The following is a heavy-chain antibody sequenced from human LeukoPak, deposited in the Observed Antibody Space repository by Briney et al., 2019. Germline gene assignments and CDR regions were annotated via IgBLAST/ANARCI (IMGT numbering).Heavy chain of an antibody. D-gene: IGHD5-24*01. V-gene: IGHV1-69*05. CDR3: ARGDGYIQFDY. CDR1: GGTFSSYA. CDR2: IIPIFGTA. J-gene: IGHJ4*02. Sequence: ASVKVSCKASGGTFSSYAISWVRRAPGQGLEWMGGIIPIFGTANYAQKFQGRVTITTDESTSTAYMELSSLRSEDTAVYYCARGDGYIQFDYWGQGTLVTVSS.